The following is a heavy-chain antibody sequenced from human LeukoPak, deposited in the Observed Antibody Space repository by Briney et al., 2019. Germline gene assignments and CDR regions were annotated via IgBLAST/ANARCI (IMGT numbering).Heavy chain of an antibody. J-gene: IGHJ4*02. CDR1: GFTVSSNY. D-gene: IGHD1-1*01. Sequence: GGSLRLSCAVSGFTVSSNYMSWVRQAPGKGLEWVSAISGSGGSTYYADSVKGRFTISGDNSKNTLYLQMNSLRAEDTAVYYCAKATGTFYYFDYWGQGTLVTVSS. CDR3: AKATGTFYYFDY. CDR2: ISGSGGST. V-gene: IGHV3-23*01.